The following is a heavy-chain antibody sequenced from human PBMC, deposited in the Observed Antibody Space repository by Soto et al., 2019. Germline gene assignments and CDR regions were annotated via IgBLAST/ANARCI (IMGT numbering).Heavy chain of an antibody. D-gene: IGHD2-2*01. Sequence: QVLLVQPGAEVMKPGASVKVSCEASGFTSTRYSVHWVRQAPGQGPEWMGRINPNNGDTIYGQEFQGRATMTRDTSTTTVYMDLSSLRSEDTAVYYCATRVNADFDFWGQGTTVIVS. CDR3: ATRVNADFDF. CDR1: GFTSTRYS. J-gene: IGHJ6*02. V-gene: IGHV1-46*01. CDR2: INPNNGDT.